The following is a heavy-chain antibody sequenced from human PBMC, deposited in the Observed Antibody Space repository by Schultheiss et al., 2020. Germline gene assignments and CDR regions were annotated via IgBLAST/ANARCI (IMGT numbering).Heavy chain of an antibody. V-gene: IGHV3-23*01. CDR1: GFTFDDYA. J-gene: IGHJ4*02. CDR3: RCYSDFDY. D-gene: IGHD2-21*01. CDR2: ISGSGGST. Sequence: GGSLRLSCAASGFTFDDYAMHWVRQAPGKGLEWVSGISGSGGSTYYADSVKGRFTISRDNAKNSLYLQMNSLRAEDTAVYYCRCYSDFDYWGQGTLVTVSS.